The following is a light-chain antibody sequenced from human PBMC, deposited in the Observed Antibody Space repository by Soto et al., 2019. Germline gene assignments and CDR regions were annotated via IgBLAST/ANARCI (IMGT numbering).Light chain of an antibody. CDR3: QQVNSYSSMT. CDR2: AAS. Sequence: DIQLTQSPSFLSASVGDRVTITCRASQGISSYLAWYQQKPGKAPKLLIYAASTLQSGVPSRFSGSGSGTEFTLTISSLQPEDFATYYCQQVNSYSSMTFGQGTRLETK. J-gene: IGKJ5*01. V-gene: IGKV1-9*01. CDR1: QGISSY.